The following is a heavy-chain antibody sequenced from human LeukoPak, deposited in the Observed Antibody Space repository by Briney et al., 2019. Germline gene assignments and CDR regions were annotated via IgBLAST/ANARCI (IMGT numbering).Heavy chain of an antibody. Sequence: QPGGSLRLSCAASGLTFSSHGMHWVRQAPGKGLEWVAVISYDGRNKHYADSVKGRFTLSRDNSKNTLYLQMNSLRAEDTAVYYCVKDLSDDYRYYYGMDVWGQGTTVTVSS. CDR1: GLTFSSHG. D-gene: IGHD4-11*01. CDR3: VKDLSDDYRYYYGMDV. J-gene: IGHJ6*02. V-gene: IGHV3-30*18. CDR2: ISYDGRNK.